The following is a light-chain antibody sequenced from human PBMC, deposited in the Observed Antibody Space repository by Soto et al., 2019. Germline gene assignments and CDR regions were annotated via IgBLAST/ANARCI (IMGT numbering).Light chain of an antibody. Sequence: DIVMTQSPLSLPVTPGEPASISCRSSQSLLHSNGYNYLDWFLQKPGQSPQVLIYLGSNRASGVPDRFSGSGSGTHFTLKISRVEADDVGVYYCMQALQTPYTFGQGTRLEIK. CDR3: MQALQTPYT. CDR1: QSLLHSNGYNY. V-gene: IGKV2-28*01. CDR2: LGS. J-gene: IGKJ2*01.